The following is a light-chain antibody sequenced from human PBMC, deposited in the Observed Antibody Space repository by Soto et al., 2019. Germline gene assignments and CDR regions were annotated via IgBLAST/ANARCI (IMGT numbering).Light chain of an antibody. CDR1: PSVTNY. V-gene: IGKV3-11*01. Sequence: PEKRATLSCRASPSVTNYLAWYQQKPGQAPRLLIYGAFNRATGIPARFSGSGSGTDFTLTISSLEPEDFAVYYCQQRNIWPPVTCGQGTRREI. CDR3: QQRNIWPPVT. CDR2: GAF. J-gene: IGKJ5*01.